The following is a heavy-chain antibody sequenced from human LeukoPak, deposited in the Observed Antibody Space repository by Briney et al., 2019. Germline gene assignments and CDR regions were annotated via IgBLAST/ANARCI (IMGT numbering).Heavy chain of an antibody. CDR2: INPSGGST. J-gene: IGHJ4*02. D-gene: IGHD4-17*01. CDR3: ARDIMDTARGYGDYVFVY. Sequence: ASVKVSCKASGYTFTIYYMHWVRQAPGQGLEWMGIINPSGGSTSYAQKFQGRVTMTRDTSTSTVYMELSSLRSEDTAVYYCARDIMDTARGYGDYVFVYWGQGTLVTVSS. V-gene: IGHV1-46*01. CDR1: GYTFTIYY.